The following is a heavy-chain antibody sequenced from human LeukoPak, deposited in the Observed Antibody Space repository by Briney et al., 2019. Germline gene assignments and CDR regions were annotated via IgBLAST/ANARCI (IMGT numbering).Heavy chain of an antibody. CDR1: GFTFSSYA. Sequence: GGSLRLSCAASGFTFSSYAMSWVRQAPGKGLEWVANINQDGTEKYYVDSVKGRFTISRDYAKNSLYLQMNSLRVEDTAVYYCAKVAKYYYGPETYYFFEQWGQGTPVTASS. D-gene: IGHD3-10*01. V-gene: IGHV3-7*01. J-gene: IGHJ4*02. CDR3: AKVAKYYYGPETYYFFEQ. CDR2: INQDGTEK.